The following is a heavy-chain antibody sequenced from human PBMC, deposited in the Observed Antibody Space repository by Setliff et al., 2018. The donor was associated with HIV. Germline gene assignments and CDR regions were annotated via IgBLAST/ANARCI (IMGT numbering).Heavy chain of an antibody. CDR3: ASAPPDIASTNDYWYFDL. CDR1: GYTFTSYG. D-gene: IGHD5-12*01. Sequence: ASVKVSCKASGYTFTSYGISWVRQAPGQGLEWMGWISAYNGNTNYAQKLQGRVTMTTDTSTSTAYMELRSLRSDDTAVYYCASAPPDIASTNDYWYFDLWGRGTLVTVSS. J-gene: IGHJ2*01. V-gene: IGHV1-18*01. CDR2: ISAYNGNT.